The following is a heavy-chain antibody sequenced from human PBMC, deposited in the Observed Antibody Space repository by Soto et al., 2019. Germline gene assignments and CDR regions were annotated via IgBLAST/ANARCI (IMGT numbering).Heavy chain of an antibody. CDR2: INSDGSST. J-gene: IGHJ4*02. Sequence: EVQLVESGGGLVQPGGSLRLSCAASGFTFSSYWMHWVRQDPGKGLMWVSRINSDGSSTSYADSVKGRVTISRDNAKNTLYLQLSSRRAEDTAGYYCARHVAGNRDYWRQGTLVTFSS. D-gene: IGHD2-15*01. CDR3: ARHVAGNRDY. CDR1: GFTFSSYW. V-gene: IGHV3-74*01.